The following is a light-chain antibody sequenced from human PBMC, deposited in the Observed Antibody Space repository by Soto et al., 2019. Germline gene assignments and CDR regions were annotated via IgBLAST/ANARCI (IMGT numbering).Light chain of an antibody. J-gene: IGLJ2*01. CDR3: SSLTTNTTVI. CDR1: SSDVGAYKF. V-gene: IGLV2-14*01. CDR2: EAS. Sequence: QSALTQPASVSGSPGQSITISCSVTSSDVGAYKFVSWFQQHPGKAPKLMIYEASYRPSGVSSRCSGSKSGNTASLTILGLRSEDEADYYCSSLTTNTTVIFGGGTKLTVL.